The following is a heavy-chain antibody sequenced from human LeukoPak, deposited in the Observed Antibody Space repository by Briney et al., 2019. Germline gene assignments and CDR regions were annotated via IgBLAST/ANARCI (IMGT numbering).Heavy chain of an antibody. V-gene: IGHV4-30-4*01. J-gene: IGHJ6*03. CDR2: ISDTGST. CDR1: SASITSGDDY. CDR3: ARSTISSGRYHYYRDV. Sequence: ASETLSLTCTVSSASITSGDDYWSWIRQPPGKGLEWIGFISDTGSTHYNPSLNSRVSMSTDTSNNQFSLKLSSVTAADTAVYYCARSTISSGRYHYYRDVWGKGTTVTVSS. D-gene: IGHD6-6*01.